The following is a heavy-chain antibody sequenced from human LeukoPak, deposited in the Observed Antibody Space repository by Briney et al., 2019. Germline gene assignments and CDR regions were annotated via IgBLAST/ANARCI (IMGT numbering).Heavy chain of an antibody. CDR2: INPNSGGT. V-gene: IGHV1-2*02. J-gene: IGHJ4*02. CDR1: GGTFSSYA. D-gene: IGHD3-22*01. CDR3: ARDKEMEDYYDSSGYSY. Sequence: GASVKVSCKASGGTFSSYAISWVRQAPGQGLEWMGWINPNSGGTNYAQKFQGRVTMTRDTSISTAYMELSRLRSDDTAVYYCARDKEMEDYYDSSGYSYWGQGTLVTVSS.